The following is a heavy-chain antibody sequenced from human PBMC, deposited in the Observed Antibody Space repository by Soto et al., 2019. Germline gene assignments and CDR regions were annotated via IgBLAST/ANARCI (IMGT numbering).Heavy chain of an antibody. Sequence: EVQLVESGGGLIQPGGSLRLSCAASGFTVSSNYMSWVRQAPGKGLEWVSVIYSGGGTYYADSVKGRLTISRDNSKNTLSRQMTSLRAEDTAVYYCTGDSSSSPYYYGMDVWGQGTTVSVSS. J-gene: IGHJ6*02. D-gene: IGHD6-6*01. CDR2: IYSGGGT. CDR3: TGDSSSSPYYYGMDV. CDR1: GFTVSSNY. V-gene: IGHV3-53*01.